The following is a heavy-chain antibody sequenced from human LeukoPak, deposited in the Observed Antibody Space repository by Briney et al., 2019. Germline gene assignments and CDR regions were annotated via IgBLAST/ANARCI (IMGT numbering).Heavy chain of an antibody. Sequence: SETLSLTCTVSGGSISGYYWSWIRQPPGKGLEWIGEINHSGSTNYNPSLKSRVTISVDTSKNQFSLKLSSVTAADTAVYYCASGTTVTTYYWGQGTLVTVSS. V-gene: IGHV4-34*01. CDR3: ASGTTVTTYY. CDR1: GGSISGYY. D-gene: IGHD4-17*01. J-gene: IGHJ4*02. CDR2: INHSGST.